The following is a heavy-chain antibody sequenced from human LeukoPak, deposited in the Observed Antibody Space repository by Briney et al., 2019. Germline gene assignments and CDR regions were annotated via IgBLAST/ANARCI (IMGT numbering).Heavy chain of an antibody. Sequence: GGSLRLSCAASGFTFSSYEMNWVRQAPGKGLEWVGRIKSKTDGGTTDYAAPVKGRFTISRDDSKNTLYLQMNSLKTEDTAVYYCTTSPLSWWELVRDFDYWGQGTLVTVSS. CDR1: GFTFSSYE. CDR3: TTSPLSWWELVRDFDY. CDR2: IKSKTDGGTT. D-gene: IGHD1-26*01. V-gene: IGHV3-15*01. J-gene: IGHJ4*02.